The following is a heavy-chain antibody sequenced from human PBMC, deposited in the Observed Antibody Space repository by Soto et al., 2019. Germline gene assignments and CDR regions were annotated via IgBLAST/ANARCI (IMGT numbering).Heavy chain of an antibody. V-gene: IGHV1-2*04. J-gene: IGHJ3*02. Sequence: ASVKVSCKASGYTFTGYYMHWVRQAPGQGLEWMGWINPNSGGTNYAQKFQGWVTMTRDTSISTAYMELSRLRSDDTAVYYCARELTGDRRRAFDIWGQGTMVTVSS. CDR3: ARELTGDRRRAFDI. CDR1: GYTFTGYY. D-gene: IGHD3-9*01. CDR2: INPNSGGT.